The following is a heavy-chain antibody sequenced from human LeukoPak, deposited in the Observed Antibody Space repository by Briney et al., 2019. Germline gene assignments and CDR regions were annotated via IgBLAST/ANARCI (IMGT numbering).Heavy chain of an antibody. CDR2: ITTYNGNT. Sequence: ASVKVSCKASGYTFTSYGITWVRQAPGQGLEWMGWITTYNGNTYYAQNFQGRVTMTADTTTSTAYMEVRSLRSDDTAVYYCARLSPPIASFCSGGTCYSGGFDPWGQGTLVTVSS. CDR1: GYTFTSYG. V-gene: IGHV1-18*01. CDR3: ARLSPPIASFCSGGTCYSGGFDP. D-gene: IGHD2-15*01. J-gene: IGHJ5*02.